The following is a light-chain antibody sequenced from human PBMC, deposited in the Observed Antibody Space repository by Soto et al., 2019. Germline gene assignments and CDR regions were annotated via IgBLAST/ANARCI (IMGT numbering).Light chain of an antibody. CDR1: SSDVGGYNY. V-gene: IGLV2-14*01. Sequence: QSALTQPPSASGSPGQSVTVSCNGTSSDVGGYNYVSWYQQHPGKAPKLIIYEVSNRPSGVSDRFSASKSGNTASLTISGLQTEDEADYYCSSYSSTSALGVFGGGTKLTVL. CDR2: EVS. J-gene: IGLJ3*02. CDR3: SSYSSTSALGV.